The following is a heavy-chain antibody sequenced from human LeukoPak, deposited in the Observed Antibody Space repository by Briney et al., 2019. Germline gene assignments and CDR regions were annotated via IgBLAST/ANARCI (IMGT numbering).Heavy chain of an antibody. D-gene: IGHD3-10*01. J-gene: IGHJ6*04. CDR1: GFTFSSYG. CDR3: AKEDYGSGTPPFRYYYYGMDV. V-gene: IGHV3-30*18. Sequence: GGSLRLSCAASGFTFSSYGMHWVRQAPGKGLEWVAVISYDGSNKYYADSVKGRFTISRDNSKNTLYLQMNSLRAEDTAAYYCAKEDYGSGTPPFRYYYYGMDVWGKGTTVTVSS. CDR2: ISYDGSNK.